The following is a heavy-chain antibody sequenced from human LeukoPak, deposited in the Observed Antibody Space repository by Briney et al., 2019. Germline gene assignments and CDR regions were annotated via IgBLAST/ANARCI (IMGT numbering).Heavy chain of an antibody. CDR2: INPNSGGT. J-gene: IGHJ4*02. Sequence: ASVKVSFKASGYTFTGYYMHWVRQAPGHGLEWMGWINPNSGGTNYAQKFQGRVTMTRDTSISTAYMELSRLRSDDTAVYYCARRYCSGGSCYGDWYYFDYWGQGTLVTVSS. D-gene: IGHD2-15*01. CDR3: ARRYCSGGSCYGDWYYFDY. CDR1: GYTFTGYY. V-gene: IGHV1-2*02.